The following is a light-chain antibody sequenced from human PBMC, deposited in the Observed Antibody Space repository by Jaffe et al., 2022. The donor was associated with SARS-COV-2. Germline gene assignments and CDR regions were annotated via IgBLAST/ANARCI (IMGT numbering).Light chain of an antibody. CDR2: SNN. CDR3: AAWDDILNGVV. CDR1: TSNIGTTP. V-gene: IGLV1-44*01. Sequence: QSVLTQPPSASGTPGQRVALSCSGSTSNIGTTPVNWYQQLPGTAPKLLILSNNERASGVPDRFSGSKSGTTASLAISGLQPEDEADYYCAAWDDILNGVVFGGGTKLTVL. J-gene: IGLJ3*02.